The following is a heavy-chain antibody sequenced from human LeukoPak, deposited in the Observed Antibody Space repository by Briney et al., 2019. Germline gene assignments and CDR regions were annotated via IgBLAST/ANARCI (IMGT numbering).Heavy chain of an antibody. Sequence: PSETLSLTCTVSGGSIISSSYYWGWIRQPPGKGLEWIGSIYYSGSTYYNPSLKSRVTISVDTSKNQFSLKLSSVTAADTAVYHCARHRRAGTLTNFDYWGQGTLVTVSS. CDR3: ARHRRAGTLTNFDY. D-gene: IGHD3-10*01. CDR1: GGSIISSSYY. CDR2: IYYSGST. V-gene: IGHV4-39*01. J-gene: IGHJ4*02.